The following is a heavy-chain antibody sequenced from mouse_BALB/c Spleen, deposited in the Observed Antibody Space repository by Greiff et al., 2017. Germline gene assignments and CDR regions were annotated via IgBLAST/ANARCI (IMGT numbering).Heavy chain of an antibody. CDR3: ARDLDYDYDWFAY. J-gene: IGHJ3*01. CDR2: ISYDGSN. V-gene: IGHV3-6*02. D-gene: IGHD2-4*01. CDR1: GYSITSGYY. Sequence: EVQLVESGPGLVKPSQSLSLTCSVTGYSITSGYYWNWIRQFPGNKLEWMGYISYDGSNNYNPSLKNRISITRDTSKNQFFLKLNSVTTEDTATYYCARDLDYDYDWFAYWGQGSVVTVCA.